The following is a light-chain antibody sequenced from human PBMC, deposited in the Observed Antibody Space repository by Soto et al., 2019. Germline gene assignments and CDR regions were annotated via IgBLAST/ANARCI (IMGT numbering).Light chain of an antibody. CDR1: QSFSNKY. V-gene: IGKV3-20*01. J-gene: IGKJ5*01. CDR3: QQYGNSPVT. CDR2: GAS. Sequence: EIVLTQSPGTLSLSPGDRATLSCRASQSFSNKYLAWYQQKPGQAPRLLIYGASSRATGIPDRFSGSGSGTDFTLTITRLEPEDFAVYYCQQYGNSPVTFGQGTRLEIK.